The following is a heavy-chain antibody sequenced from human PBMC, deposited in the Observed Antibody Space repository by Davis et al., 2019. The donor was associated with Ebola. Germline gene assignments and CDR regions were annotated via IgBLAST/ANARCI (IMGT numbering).Heavy chain of an antibody. V-gene: IGHV1-18*01. J-gene: IGHJ4*02. Sequence: AASVKVSCKASGYTFTSYGISWVRQAPGQGLEWMGWISAYNGNTNYAQKLQGRVTMTTDTSTSTAYMELRRLRSDDPAVYYCARSSEPLYDILTAYGPADYWGQGTLVTVSS. D-gene: IGHD3-9*01. CDR2: ISAYNGNT. CDR3: ARSSEPLYDILTAYGPADY. CDR1: GYTFTSYG.